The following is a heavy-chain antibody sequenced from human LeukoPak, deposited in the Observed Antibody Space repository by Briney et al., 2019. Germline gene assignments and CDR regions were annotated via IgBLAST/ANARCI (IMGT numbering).Heavy chain of an antibody. D-gene: IGHD2-15*01. V-gene: IGHV3-30*02. CDR2: IRYDGSNK. J-gene: IGHJ4*02. CDR1: GFTFSSYG. Sequence: PGGSLRLSCAASGFTFSSYGMHWVRQAPGKGLEWVAFIRYDGSNKYYADSVKGRFTTSRDNSKNTLYLQMNGLRAEDTAVYYCAKDNAYCSGGSCYSDFDYWGQGTLVTVSS. CDR3: AKDNAYCSGGSCYSDFDY.